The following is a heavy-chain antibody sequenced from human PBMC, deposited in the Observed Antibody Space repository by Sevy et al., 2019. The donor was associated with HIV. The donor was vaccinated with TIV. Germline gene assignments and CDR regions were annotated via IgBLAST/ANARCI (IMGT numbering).Heavy chain of an antibody. CDR1: GFTFSSYA. Sequence: GGSLRLSCAASGFTFSSYAMSWVRQAPGKGLEWVSAISGSGGSTYYANSVKGRFTISRDNSKNTLYLQMNSLRAEDTSGYYCAKDSVRPGVHGVIRYFDYWGQGTLVTVSS. V-gene: IGHV3-23*01. J-gene: IGHJ4*02. CDR2: ISGSGGST. CDR3: AKDSVRPGVHGVIRYFDY. D-gene: IGHD2-8*01.